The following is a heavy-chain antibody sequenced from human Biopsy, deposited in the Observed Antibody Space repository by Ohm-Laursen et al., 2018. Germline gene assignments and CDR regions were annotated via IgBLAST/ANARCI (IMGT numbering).Heavy chain of an antibody. D-gene: IGHD3-22*01. Sequence: TLSLTSTVSGDAISSYYWSRIPQPPGQGLKWIGYVYYTGSTDYNPSLQSRVTISVDTSKNHFSLRLRSVTPADTAIYYCARDRGYYSDRTVPGYFDLWGRGTLVTVSS. CDR2: VYYTGST. CDR3: ARDRGYYSDRTVPGYFDL. CDR1: GDAISSYY. J-gene: IGHJ2*01. V-gene: IGHV4-59*01.